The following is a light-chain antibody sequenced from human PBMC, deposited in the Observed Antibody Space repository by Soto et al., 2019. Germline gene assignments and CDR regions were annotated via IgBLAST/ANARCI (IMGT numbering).Light chain of an antibody. V-gene: IGKV1-5*03. CDR3: HQYNSYS. CDR1: QSISSW. J-gene: IGKJ1*01. CDR2: KAS. Sequence: DIQMTQSPYTLSASVGDRVTITCRASQSISSWLAWYQQKPGKAPKLLIYKASSLESGVPSRFSGSGSGTEFTLTISSLQPDDFATYYCHQYNSYSFGQGTKVEIK.